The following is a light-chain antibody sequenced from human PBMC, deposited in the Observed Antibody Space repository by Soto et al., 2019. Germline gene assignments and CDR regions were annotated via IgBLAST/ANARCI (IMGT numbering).Light chain of an antibody. CDR1: QSLLHSNGNIY. Sequence: DIVLTQSPLSLPVTPGDPASISFRSSQSLLHSNGNIYLDWYLQKPGQSPQLLIYLGSIRASGVPDRFSGSGSGTDFTLKNTRVEAEDVGVYYCMQAIHAPRTFGLGTKVEIK. CDR2: LGS. CDR3: MQAIHAPRT. J-gene: IGKJ1*01. V-gene: IGKV2-28*01.